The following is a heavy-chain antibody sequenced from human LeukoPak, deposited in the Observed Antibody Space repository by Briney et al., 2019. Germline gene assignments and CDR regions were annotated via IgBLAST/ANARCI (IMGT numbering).Heavy chain of an antibody. CDR1: GFTFSSYS. CDR2: ISSSSSTI. V-gene: IGHV3-48*02. CDR3: AKVWSYSSSWYHFDY. Sequence: PGGSLRLSCEASGFTFSSYSMNWVRQAPGKGLEWVSYISSSSSTIYYADSVKGRFTISRDNAKNSLYLQMNSLRDEDTAVYYCAKVWSYSSSWYHFDYWGQGTLVTVSS. D-gene: IGHD6-13*01. J-gene: IGHJ4*02.